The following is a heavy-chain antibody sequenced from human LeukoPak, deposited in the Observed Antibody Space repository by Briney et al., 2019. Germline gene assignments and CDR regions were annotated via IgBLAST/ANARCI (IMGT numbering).Heavy chain of an antibody. CDR3: AREKEEQQPDPLDY. CDR1: GFTFSSYA. D-gene: IGHD6-13*01. V-gene: IGHV3-30-3*01. J-gene: IGHJ4*02. CDR2: ISYDGSNK. Sequence: GGSLRLSCAASGFTFSSYAMHWVRQAPGKGLEWVAVISYDGSNKCYADSVKGRFTISRDNSKNTLYLQMNSLRAEDTAVYYCAREKEEQQPDPLDYWGQGTLVTVSS.